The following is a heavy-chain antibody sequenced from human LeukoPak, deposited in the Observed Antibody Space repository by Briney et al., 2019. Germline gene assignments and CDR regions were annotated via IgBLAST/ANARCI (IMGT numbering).Heavy chain of an antibody. V-gene: IGHV3-49*04. D-gene: IGHD2-15*01. Sequence: GGSLRLSCAASGFTFSSYSMNWVRQAPGKGLEWVGFIRSKAYGGTTEYAASVKGRFTISRDDSKSIAYLQMNSLKTEDTAVYYCTREAGYCSGGSCYSGYWGQGTLVTVSS. CDR3: TREAGYCSGGSCYSGY. CDR2: IRSKAYGGTT. CDR1: GFTFSSYS. J-gene: IGHJ4*02.